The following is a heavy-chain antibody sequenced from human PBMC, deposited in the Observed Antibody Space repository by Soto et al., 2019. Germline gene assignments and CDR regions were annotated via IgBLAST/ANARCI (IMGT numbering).Heavy chain of an antibody. V-gene: IGHV3-74*01. CDR3: AIRASYYDSSGYFDY. D-gene: IGHD3-22*01. J-gene: IGHJ4*02. CDR2: INSDGSST. Sequence: GGSLRLSCAASEFTFRGYGMHWVRHAPGKGLVWVSRINSDGSSTSYADSVKGRFTISRDNAKNTLYLQMNSLRAEDTAVYYCAIRASYYDSSGYFDYWGQGTLVTAPQ. CDR1: EFTFRGYG.